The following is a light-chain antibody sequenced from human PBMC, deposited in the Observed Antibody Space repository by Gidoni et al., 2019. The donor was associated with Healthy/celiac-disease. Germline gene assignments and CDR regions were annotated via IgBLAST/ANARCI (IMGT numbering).Light chain of an antibody. J-gene: IGLJ3*02. CDR2: RNN. CDR1: TSNIGSNY. V-gene: IGLV1-47*01. Sequence: QSLLTQPPSASGTPGQRVTISCSGRTSNIGSNYVYWYQQLPVTAPKLLIYRNNQRPSGVPDRFSGSKSGTSASLAISGLRSEDEADYYCAAWDDSLSGWVFGGGTKLTVL. CDR3: AAWDDSLSGWV.